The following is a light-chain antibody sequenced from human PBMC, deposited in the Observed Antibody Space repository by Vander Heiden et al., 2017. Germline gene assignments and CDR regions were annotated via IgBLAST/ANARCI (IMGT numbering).Light chain of an antibody. CDR1: SSNTGAGYD. CDR3: QFYDRSPGGFYV. J-gene: IGLJ1*01. Sequence: VSGAPGQRVTISCTGSSSNTGAGYDVHWYQQLPGTAPKLLIYGKSNRPSGVPDRFSGSKYGNSASMAITWLQAEDEADYLRQFYDRSPGGFYVFGTGTQVTVL. CDR2: GKS. V-gene: IGLV1-40*01.